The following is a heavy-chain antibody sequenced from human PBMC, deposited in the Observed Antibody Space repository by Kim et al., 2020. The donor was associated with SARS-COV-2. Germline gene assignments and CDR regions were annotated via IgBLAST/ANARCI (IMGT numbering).Heavy chain of an antibody. CDR3: AKEYNDYGDYLSCMDV. D-gene: IGHD4-17*01. V-gene: IGHV3-23*01. CDR1: GFTFSSYA. J-gene: IGHJ6*02. Sequence: GGSLRLSCAASGFTFSSYAMSWVRQAPGKELEWVSAISGSGGSTYYAYSVKGRFTISRDNSKNTLYLQMNSLRAEDTAVYYCAKEYNDYGDYLSCMDVWGQGTTVTVSS. CDR2: ISGSGGST.